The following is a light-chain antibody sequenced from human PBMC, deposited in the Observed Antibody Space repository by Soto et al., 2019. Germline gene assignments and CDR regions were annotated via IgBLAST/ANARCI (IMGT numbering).Light chain of an antibody. CDR2: EVS. CDR1: TSDVGSYNL. CDR3: SSYTSSSTAWV. V-gene: IGLV2-14*02. Sequence: QSALTQPASVSGSPGQSITISCTGTTSDVGSYNLVSWYQQHPGKAPKLIIYEVSERPSGVSTRFSGSKSGNTASLTISGLQAEDEADYYCSSYTSSSTAWVFGGGTKLTVL. J-gene: IGLJ3*02.